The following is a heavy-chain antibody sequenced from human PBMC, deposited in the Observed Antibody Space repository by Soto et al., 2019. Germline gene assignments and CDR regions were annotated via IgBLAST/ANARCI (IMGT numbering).Heavy chain of an antibody. CDR1: GFTFSSYG. Sequence: QVQLGESGGGVVPPGRSLRLSCAASGFTFSSYGMHWVRQAPGKGLQWVAVIWYDGSNKYYADSVKGRFTISRDNSKNTLYLQMNSPRAEDTAVYYGARDRTAAANQDAFDIWGQGTMVTVSS. CDR2: IWYDGSNK. J-gene: IGHJ3*02. D-gene: IGHD6-13*01. CDR3: ARDRTAAANQDAFDI. V-gene: IGHV3-33*01.